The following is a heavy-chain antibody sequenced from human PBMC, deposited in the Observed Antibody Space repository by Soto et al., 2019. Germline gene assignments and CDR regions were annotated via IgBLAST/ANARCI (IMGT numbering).Heavy chain of an antibody. V-gene: IGHV4-39*01. CDR3: TRHAIGVVVPAAIRN. Sequence: TLSLTCAVSGGSISSSSYYWDWIRQPPGKGLEWIGTIYYTGTSNYNPSLKSRVTISVDTSKNQFSLNLSSVTAADTAVYYCTRHAIGVVVPAAIRNWGQGSLVTVSS. J-gene: IGHJ4*02. CDR2: IYYTGTS. CDR1: GGSISSSSYY. D-gene: IGHD2-15*01.